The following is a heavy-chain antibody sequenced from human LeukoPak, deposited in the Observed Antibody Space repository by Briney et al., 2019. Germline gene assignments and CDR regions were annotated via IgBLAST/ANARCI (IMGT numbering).Heavy chain of an antibody. CDR1: GGSISSGSYY. CDR3: ARETTIFGVVIMD. V-gene: IGHV4-61*02. CDR2: IYTSGST. J-gene: IGHJ4*02. Sequence: PSETLSLTCTVSGGSISSGSYYWSWIRQPAGKGLEWIGRIYTSGSTNYNPSLKSRVTISVDTSKNQFSLKLSSVTAADTAVYYCARETTIFGVVIMDWGQGTLVTVSS. D-gene: IGHD3-3*01.